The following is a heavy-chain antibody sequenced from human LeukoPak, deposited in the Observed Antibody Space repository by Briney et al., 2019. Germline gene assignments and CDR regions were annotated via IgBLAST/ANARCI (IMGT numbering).Heavy chain of an antibody. V-gene: IGHV3-9*01. CDR3: TRDHITSWQIDF. Sequence: PGRSLRLSCAASGFTFDDYAMHWVRQAPGKGLEWVSGISWISGSIGYADSVKGRFTISRDNAKNSLYLQMNSLRVEDTAVYYCTRDHITSWQIDFWGQGTMVTVSS. CDR1: GFTFDDYA. J-gene: IGHJ4*02. CDR2: ISWISGSI. D-gene: IGHD2-2*01.